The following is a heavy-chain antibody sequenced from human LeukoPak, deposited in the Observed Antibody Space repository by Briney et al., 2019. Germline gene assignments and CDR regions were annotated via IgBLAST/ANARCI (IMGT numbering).Heavy chain of an antibody. Sequence: NPGGSLRLSCAASGFTFSSYSMNWVSQAPGKGLEWVSSISSSSSYIYYADSVKGRFTISRDNSKNTLYLQMNSLRAEDTAVYYCAKDPNYGNPDYWGQGTLVTVSS. CDR3: AKDPNYGNPDY. D-gene: IGHD4-11*01. CDR1: GFTFSSYS. CDR2: ISSSSSYI. V-gene: IGHV3-21*04. J-gene: IGHJ4*02.